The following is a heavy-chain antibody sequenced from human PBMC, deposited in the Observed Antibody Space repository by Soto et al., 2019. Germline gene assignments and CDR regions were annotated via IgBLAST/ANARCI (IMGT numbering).Heavy chain of an antibody. Sequence: GASVKVSCKASGYTFTGYYMHWVRQAPGQGLEWMGWINPNSGGTNYAQKFQGRVTMTRYTSISTAYMELSRLRSDDTAVYYCARVQQQLSSGMDVWGQGTTVTVSS. V-gene: IGHV1-2*02. CDR1: GYTFTGYY. D-gene: IGHD6-13*01. J-gene: IGHJ6*02. CDR3: ARVQQQLSSGMDV. CDR2: INPNSGGT.